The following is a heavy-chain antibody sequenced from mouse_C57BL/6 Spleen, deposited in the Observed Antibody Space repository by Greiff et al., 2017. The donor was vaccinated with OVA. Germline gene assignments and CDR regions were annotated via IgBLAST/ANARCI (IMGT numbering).Heavy chain of an antibody. CDR3: ARSYGNYEAMDY. D-gene: IGHD2-1*01. CDR1: GYTFTSYW. J-gene: IGHJ4*01. Sequence: QVQLQQPGAELVKPGASVKLSCKASGYTFTSYWMHWVKQRPGQGLEWIGMIHPNSGSTNYNEKFKSKATLTVDKSSSTAYMQLSSLTSEDSAVYYCARSYGNYEAMDYWGQGTSVTVSS. V-gene: IGHV1-64*01. CDR2: IHPNSGST.